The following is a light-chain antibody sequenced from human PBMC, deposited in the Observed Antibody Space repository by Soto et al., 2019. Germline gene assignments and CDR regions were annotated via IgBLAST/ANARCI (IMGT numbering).Light chain of an antibody. CDR3: MQPLQSPVYT. Sequence: DIVMTQFPLSLPVSPGESASISWTSSQSLLHANGNTYLDWYRQKPGQSPQLLIYLASNRSSGVPARFSGSGSGKEFTLKIDRVEADDVAVYYCMQPLQSPVYTFGQGTRLEIK. CDR2: LAS. V-gene: IGKV2-28*01. J-gene: IGKJ2*01. CDR1: QSLLHANGNTY.